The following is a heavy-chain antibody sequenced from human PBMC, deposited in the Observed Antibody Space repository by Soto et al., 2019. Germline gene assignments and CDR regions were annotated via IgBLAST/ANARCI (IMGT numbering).Heavy chain of an antibody. V-gene: IGHV1-46*03. CDR1: EYTFTPYY. J-gene: IGHJ4*02. CDR2: INPTGASV. Sequence: QVQLVQSGAEVKKPGASVQVSCKGSEYTFTPYYVHWVRQAPGQGLEWLGRINPTGASVSYSQKFQGRVTMTRDTSTNSVYMELTSLRFEDTAVYYCASSEVTVSHVLDSWGQGTLVTVSS. CDR3: ASSEVTVSHVLDS.